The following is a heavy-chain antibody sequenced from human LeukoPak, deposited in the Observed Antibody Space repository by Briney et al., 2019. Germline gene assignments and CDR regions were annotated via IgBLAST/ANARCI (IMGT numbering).Heavy chain of an antibody. V-gene: IGHV3-66*01. J-gene: IGHJ6*02. Sequence: GGSLRLSCAASGFTVSSNYMSWVRQAPGKGLEWVSVIYSGGSTYYADSVKGRFTISRDNSKNTLYLQMNSLRAEDTAVYYCARVPYGSGRTTHYYYYGMDVWGQGTTVTVSS. CDR2: IYSGGST. D-gene: IGHD3-10*01. CDR3: ARVPYGSGRTTHYYYYGMDV. CDR1: GFTVSSNY.